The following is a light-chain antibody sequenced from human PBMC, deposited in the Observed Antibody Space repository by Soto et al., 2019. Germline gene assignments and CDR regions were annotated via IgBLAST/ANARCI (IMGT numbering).Light chain of an antibody. CDR3: ATWDSALSAGV. V-gene: IGLV2-14*01. Sequence: QSALTQPASVSGSPGQSITISCTGTSNDVGGYNYVSWYQQHPGKAPKLVIYEVSHRPSGISDRFSGSKSGNTASLTIIGLQTGDEADYYCATWDSALSAGVFGGGTKVTVL. J-gene: IGLJ3*02. CDR2: EVS. CDR1: SNDVGGYNY.